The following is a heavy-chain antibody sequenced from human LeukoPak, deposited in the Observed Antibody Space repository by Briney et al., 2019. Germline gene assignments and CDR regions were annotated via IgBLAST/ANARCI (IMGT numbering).Heavy chain of an antibody. D-gene: IGHD5-24*01. J-gene: IGHJ3*02. CDR3: ARGLRDGYNGAFDI. V-gene: IGHV3-21*01. CDR2: ISSSSSYI. Sequence: PGGSLRLSCAASGFTFSSYSMNWVRQAPGKELEWVSSISSSSSYIYYADSVKGRFTISRDNAKDSLYLQMNSLRAEDTAVYYCARGLRDGYNGAFDIWGQGTMVTVSS. CDR1: GFTFSSYS.